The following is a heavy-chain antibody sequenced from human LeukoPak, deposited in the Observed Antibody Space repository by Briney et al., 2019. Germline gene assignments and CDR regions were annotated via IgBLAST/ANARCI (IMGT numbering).Heavy chain of an antibody. CDR3: ARNGITIFALDG. D-gene: IGHD3-9*01. V-gene: IGHV3-53*01. CDR2: LTDDIT. J-gene: IGHJ6*02. Sequence: GGTLTLSCPASGLSVSKHYMTWVRLVPGKGLEWVSVLTDDITYYAESVEGRFTISRDISKNTLYLQMNSLRVEDRAVYLCARNGITIFALDGWGQGTSVTVSS. CDR1: GLSVSKHY.